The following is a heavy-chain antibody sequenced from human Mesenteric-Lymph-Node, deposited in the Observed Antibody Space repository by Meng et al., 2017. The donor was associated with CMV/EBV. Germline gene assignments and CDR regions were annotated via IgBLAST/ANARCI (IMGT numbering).Heavy chain of an antibody. D-gene: IGHD2-2*01. CDR2: MYYGGST. CDR3: ARGRCSTSYKCNWYFDL. Sequence: SETLSLTCTVSGDSISSGGYNWYWIRQHPGKGLEWIGYMYYGGSTQYNPSLKSRVTISVDTSKNQFSLKVNSVTAADTAVYYCARGRCSTSYKCNWYFDLWGRGTLVTVSS. J-gene: IGHJ2*01. V-gene: IGHV4-31*03. CDR1: GDSISSGGYN.